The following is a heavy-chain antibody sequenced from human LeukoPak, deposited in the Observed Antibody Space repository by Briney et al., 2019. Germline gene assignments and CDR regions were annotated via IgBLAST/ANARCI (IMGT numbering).Heavy chain of an antibody. CDR1: GGSISISSYY. J-gene: IGHJ4*02. CDR3: AREGGFYRPLDY. Sequence: SETLSLTCTVSGGSISISSYYWGWIRQPPGKGLEWIGEVHLDGRTNYNPSLTGRLTMSVDLYENHISLKVTSVTAADTAVYYCAREGGFYRPLDYSGQGTLVTVSS. CDR2: VHLDGRT. V-gene: IGHV4-39*07. D-gene: IGHD3-3*01.